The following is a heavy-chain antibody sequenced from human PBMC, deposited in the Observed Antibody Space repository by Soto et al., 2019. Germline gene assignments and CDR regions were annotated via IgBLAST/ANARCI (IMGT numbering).Heavy chain of an antibody. J-gene: IGHJ5*02. D-gene: IGHD3-16*01. Sequence: PGGSLRLSCAASGFTFSDYYMSWIRQAPGKGLEWLSYISNTGYTSYYADSVKGRFTISRDNAKKSLYLQMNSLRAEDTAVYYCARGFRPVGGGHGYLDPWGQGTLVTVSS. CDR3: ARGFRPVGGGHGYLDP. CDR2: ISNTGYTS. V-gene: IGHV3-11*01. CDR1: GFTFSDYY.